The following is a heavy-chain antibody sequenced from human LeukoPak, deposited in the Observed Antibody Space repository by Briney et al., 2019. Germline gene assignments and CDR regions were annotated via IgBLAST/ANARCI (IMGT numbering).Heavy chain of an antibody. Sequence: NPSETLSLTCTVSGGSISGSSYYWGWIRQPPGKGLEWLGSIYYTGRDYYNPSLKSRVTTSVDTSKNQFSLALSSVTAADTAVYYCVRQCMGYSHGYFDYWGQGSLVTVSS. CDR3: VRQCMGYSHGYFDY. D-gene: IGHD5-18*01. CDR2: IYYTGRD. V-gene: IGHV4-39*01. J-gene: IGHJ4*02. CDR1: GGSISGSSYY.